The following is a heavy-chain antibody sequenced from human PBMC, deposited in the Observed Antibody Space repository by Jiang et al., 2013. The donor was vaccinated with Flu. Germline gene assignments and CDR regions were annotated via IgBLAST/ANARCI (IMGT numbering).Heavy chain of an antibody. CDR1: GYTFTSYG. J-gene: IGHJ4*02. Sequence: GAEVKKPGASVKVSCKASGYTFTSYGISWVRQAPGQGLEWMGWISAYNGNTNYAQKLQGRVTMTTDTSTSTAYMELRSLRSDDTAVYYCARVIDYYDSSGPYIPDYWGQGTLVTVSS. V-gene: IGHV1-18*01. CDR2: ISAYNGNT. CDR3: ARVIDYYDSSGPYIPDY. D-gene: IGHD3-22*01.